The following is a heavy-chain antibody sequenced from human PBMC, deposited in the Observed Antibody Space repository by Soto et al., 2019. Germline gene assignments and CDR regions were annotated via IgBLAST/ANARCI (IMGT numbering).Heavy chain of an antibody. CDR3: ARCPTVTTFNYFDY. CDR1: GGTFSSYA. CDR2: IIPIFGTA. V-gene: IGHV1-69*13. Sequence: ASVKVSCKASGGTFSSYAISWVRQAPGQGLEWMGGIIPIFGTANYAQKFQGGVTITADESTSTAYMELSSLRSEDTAVYYCARCPTVTTFNYFDYWGQGTLVTVSS. D-gene: IGHD4-17*01. J-gene: IGHJ4*02.